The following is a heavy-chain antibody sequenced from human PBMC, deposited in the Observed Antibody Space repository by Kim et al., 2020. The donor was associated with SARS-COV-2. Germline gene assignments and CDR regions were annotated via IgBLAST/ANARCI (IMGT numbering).Heavy chain of an antibody. D-gene: IGHD1-26*01. CDR1: GYTFTGYY. CDR3: AREVRVGATGVGWDDY. V-gene: IGHV1-2*06. CDR2: INPNSGGT. J-gene: IGHJ4*02. Sequence: ASVKVSCKASGYTFTGYYMHWVRQAPGQGLEWMGRINPNSGGTNYAQKFQGRVTMTRDTSISTAYMELSRLRSDDTAVYYCAREVRVGATGVGWDDYWGQGTLVTVSS.